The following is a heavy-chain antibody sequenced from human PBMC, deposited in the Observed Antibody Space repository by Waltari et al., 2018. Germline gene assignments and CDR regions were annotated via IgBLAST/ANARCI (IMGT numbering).Heavy chain of an antibody. CDR3: ARFNIAVAGTNYYYYYGMDV. V-gene: IGHV1-69*01. J-gene: IGHJ6*02. CDR2: IIPIFGTA. CDR1: GGTFSSYA. Sequence: QVQLVQSGAEVKKPGSSVKVSCKASGGTFSSYAISWVRQAPGQGREWMGGIIPIFGTANYAQKFQGRVTITADESTGTAYMELSSLRSEDTAVYYCARFNIAVAGTNYYYYYGMDVWGQGTTVTVSS. D-gene: IGHD6-19*01.